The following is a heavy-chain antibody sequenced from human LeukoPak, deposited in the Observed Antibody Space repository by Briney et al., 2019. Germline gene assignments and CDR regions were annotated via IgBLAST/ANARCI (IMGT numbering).Heavy chain of an antibody. Sequence: ASVKVSCKASGYTFTSYAMHWVRQAPGQRLEWMGWINAGNGNTKYSQKFQGRVTMTRDTSTSTDYMELSSLRSDDTAVYYCARARTGDFDYWGQGTLVTVSS. J-gene: IGHJ4*02. CDR3: ARARTGDFDY. D-gene: IGHD7-27*01. CDR1: GYTFTSYA. CDR2: INAGNGNT. V-gene: IGHV1-3*01.